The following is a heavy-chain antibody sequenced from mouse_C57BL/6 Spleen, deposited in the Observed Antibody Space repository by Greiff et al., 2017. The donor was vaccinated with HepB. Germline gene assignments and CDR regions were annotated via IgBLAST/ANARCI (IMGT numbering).Heavy chain of an antibody. J-gene: IGHJ4*01. D-gene: IGHD2-1*01. CDR2: IDPSDSYT. CDR1: GYTFTSYW. CDR3: ARWDYGNFYAMDD. V-gene: IGHV1-50*01. Sequence: QVQLQQPGAELVKPGASVKLSCKASGYTFTSYWMQWVKQRPGQGLEWIGEIDPSDSYTNYDQKFKGKATLTVDTSSSTAYMQLSSLTSEDSAVYYCARWDYGNFYAMDDWGQGTSVTVSS.